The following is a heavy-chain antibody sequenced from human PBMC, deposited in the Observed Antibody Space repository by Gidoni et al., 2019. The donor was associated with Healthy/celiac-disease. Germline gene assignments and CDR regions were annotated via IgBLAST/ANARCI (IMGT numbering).Heavy chain of an antibody. V-gene: IGHV3-15*01. CDR2: IKSKTDGGTT. CDR3: TTGYYDFWSGYYRNDY. J-gene: IGHJ4*02. Sequence: EVQLVESGGGLVKPGGSLRLSCAASGFTFSNAWMSWVRQAPGKGLEWVGRIKSKTDGGTTDYAAPVKGRFTISRDDSKNTLYLQMNSLKTEDTAVYYCTTGYYDFWSGYYRNDYWGQGTLVTVSS. D-gene: IGHD3-3*01. CDR1: GFTFSNAW.